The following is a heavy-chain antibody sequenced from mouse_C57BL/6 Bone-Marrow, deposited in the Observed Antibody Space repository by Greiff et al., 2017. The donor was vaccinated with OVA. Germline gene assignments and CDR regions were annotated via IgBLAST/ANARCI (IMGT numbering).Heavy chain of an antibody. Sequence: QVQLQQPGAELVKPGASVTMSCKASGYTFTSYWITWVKQRPGQGLEWIGDIYPGSGSTNYNEKFKSKATLTVDTSSSTAYMQRSSLTSEDSAVYYCARVSTGTLFAYWGQGTLVTVSA. CDR2: IYPGSGST. CDR1: GYTFTSYW. J-gene: IGHJ3*01. V-gene: IGHV1-55*01. D-gene: IGHD4-1*02. CDR3: ARVSTGTLFAY.